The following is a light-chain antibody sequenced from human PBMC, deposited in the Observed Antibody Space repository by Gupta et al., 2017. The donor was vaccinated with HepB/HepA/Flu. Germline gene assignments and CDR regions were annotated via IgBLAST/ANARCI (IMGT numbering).Light chain of an antibody. V-gene: IGLV3-21*03. J-gene: IGLJ2*01. CDR3: QVWDSNNDHVV. CDR2: DDS. CDR1: NIGDKS. Sequence: SYVLTQPPSVSVAPGNTARITCGGDNIGDKSVHWYQQKPGQAPVLVLYDDSDRPSGIPERFSGSNSGNTATVTISRVEVGDEADYYCQVWDSNNDHVVFGGGTKLTFL.